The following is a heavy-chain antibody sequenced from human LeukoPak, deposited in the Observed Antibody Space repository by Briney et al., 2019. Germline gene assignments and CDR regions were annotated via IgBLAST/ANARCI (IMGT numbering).Heavy chain of an antibody. V-gene: IGHV3-21*04. Sequence: GGSLRLSCAASGFTFSSYSMNWVRQAPRKGLEWVSSISSSSSYIYYADSVKGRFTISRDYSKNTLYLQMNSLRAEDTAVYYCAKSDDSSGYYLSPLDYWGQGTLVTVSS. CDR3: AKSDDSSGYYLSPLDY. CDR1: GFTFSSYS. D-gene: IGHD3-22*01. J-gene: IGHJ4*02. CDR2: ISSSSSYI.